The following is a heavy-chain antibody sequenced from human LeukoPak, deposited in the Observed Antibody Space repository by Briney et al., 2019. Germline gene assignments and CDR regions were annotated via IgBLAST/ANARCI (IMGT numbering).Heavy chain of an antibody. V-gene: IGHV4-59*08. CDR2: IYYTGAT. Sequence: SETLSLTCTVSGGSIATNYWTWIRHPPGKGLEYIGYIYYTGATNYNPSLKSRVTMSVDTSKNQFSLRLSSVTAADTAVYFCAKYGNSGWVIGYWGQGTLVTVSS. CDR1: GGSIATNY. CDR3: AKYGNSGWVIGY. J-gene: IGHJ4*02. D-gene: IGHD6-19*01.